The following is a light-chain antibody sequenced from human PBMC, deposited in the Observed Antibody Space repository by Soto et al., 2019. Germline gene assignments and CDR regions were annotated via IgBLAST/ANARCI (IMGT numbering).Light chain of an antibody. CDR2: EVS. CDR1: SSDVGSYNL. CDR3: CSYAGSSTV. J-gene: IGLJ1*01. V-gene: IGLV2-23*02. Sequence: QSVLTQPASVSGSPGQSITISCTGTSSDVGSYNLVSWYQQHPGKAPKLMIHEVSKRPSGVSNRFSGSKSGNTASLTISGLQAEDEADYYCCSYAGSSTVFGTGPKSPS.